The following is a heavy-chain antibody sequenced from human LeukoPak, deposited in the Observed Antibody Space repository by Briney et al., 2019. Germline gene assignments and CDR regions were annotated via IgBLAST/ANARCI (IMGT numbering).Heavy chain of an antibody. V-gene: IGHV1-2*02. J-gene: IGHJ4*02. CDR1: GYNFTGYY. Sequence: ASVRASCKASGYNFTGYYLHWVRQAPGQGLEWMGWINPNTGGTNYAQKFQGRVTMTRDTSIRTAYMELSRLRSDDTAVYYCARVDDRGHYYDSSGPRKLFDYWGQGTLVTVSS. CDR3: ARVDDRGHYYDSSGPRKLFDY. D-gene: IGHD3-22*01. CDR2: INPNTGGT.